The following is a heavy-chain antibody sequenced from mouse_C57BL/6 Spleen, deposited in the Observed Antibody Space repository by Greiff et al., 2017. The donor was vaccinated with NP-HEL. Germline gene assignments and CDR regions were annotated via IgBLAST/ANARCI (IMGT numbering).Heavy chain of an antibody. D-gene: IGHD3-2*02. CDR2: ISGGGGNT. CDR1: GFTFSSYT. Sequence: EVKVEESGGGLVKPGGSLKLSCAASGFTFSSYTMSWVRQTPEKRLEWVATISGGGGNTYYPDSVKGRFTISRDNAKNTLYLQMSSLRSEDTALYYCARQQLRLRGFAYWGQGTLVTVSA. J-gene: IGHJ3*01. CDR3: ARQQLRLRGFAY. V-gene: IGHV5-9*01.